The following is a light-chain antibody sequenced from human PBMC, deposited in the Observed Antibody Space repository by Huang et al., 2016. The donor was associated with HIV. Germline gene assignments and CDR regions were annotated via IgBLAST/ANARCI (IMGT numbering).Light chain of an antibody. V-gene: IGKV3-11*01. Sequence: EVVLTQSLATLSLSPGERATLSCRASQSISTYLAWYQQKPGQTPRILIYDASNRATGVPLRFSGRGSETDFTLTISSLQPEDFAVYYCHQRANWPLGTFGQGTKVEIK. CDR1: QSISTY. J-gene: IGKJ1*01. CDR3: HQRANWPLGT. CDR2: DAS.